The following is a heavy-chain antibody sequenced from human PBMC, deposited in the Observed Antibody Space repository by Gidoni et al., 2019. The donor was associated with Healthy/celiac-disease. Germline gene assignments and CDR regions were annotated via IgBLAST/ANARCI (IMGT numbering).Heavy chain of an antibody. CDR1: GFTFSSYS. Sequence: EVQLVESGGGLVKPGGSLRLSCAASGFTFSSYSMNWVRQAPGKGLEWVSSISSSSSYIYYADSVKGRFTISRDNAKNSLYLQMNSLRAEDTAVYYCARDGLDSGYVFDPWGQGTLVTVSS. CDR2: ISSSSSYI. CDR3: ARDGLDSGYVFDP. V-gene: IGHV3-21*01. D-gene: IGHD5-12*01. J-gene: IGHJ5*02.